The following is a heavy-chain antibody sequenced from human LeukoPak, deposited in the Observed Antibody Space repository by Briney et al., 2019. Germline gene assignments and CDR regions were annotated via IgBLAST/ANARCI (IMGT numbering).Heavy chain of an antibody. Sequence: PGGSLRLCCAASGFTFSSYEMNWDRQAPGKGLEWISYISSSGSSIYYVDSVKGRFTISRDNAKNSLYLQMNSLRAEDTAVYYCARDNGDPRTYFDYWGQGTLVTVSS. J-gene: IGHJ4*02. CDR1: GFTFSSYE. D-gene: IGHD4-17*01. CDR2: ISSSGSSI. CDR3: ARDNGDPRTYFDY. V-gene: IGHV3-48*03.